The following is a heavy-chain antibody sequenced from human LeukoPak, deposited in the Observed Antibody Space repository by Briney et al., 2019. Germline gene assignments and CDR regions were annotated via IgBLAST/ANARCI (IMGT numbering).Heavy chain of an antibody. Sequence: GGSLRLSCAASGFTFSDYGMHWVRQAPGKGLEWLTFIRYDASNKYYADSVKGRFTISRDNSKDTLYLQMNSLRPEDTAVYYCAKDANFRVPGEDWGQGTLVTVSS. CDR1: GFTFSDYG. J-gene: IGHJ4*02. V-gene: IGHV3-30*02. D-gene: IGHD3-10*01. CDR3: AKDANFRVPGED. CDR2: IRYDASNK.